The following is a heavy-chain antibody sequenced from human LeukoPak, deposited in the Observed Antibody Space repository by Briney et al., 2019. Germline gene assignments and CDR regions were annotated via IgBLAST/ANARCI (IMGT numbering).Heavy chain of an antibody. Sequence: SETLSLTCTVSGGSISSSSYYWGWIRQPPGKGLEWIGSIYYSGSTYYNPSLESRVTISVDTSKNQFSLKLSSVTAADTAVYYCARGTYDFSNYFDYWGQGTLVTVSS. CDR2: IYYSGST. CDR3: ARGTYDFSNYFDY. V-gene: IGHV4-39*01. CDR1: GGSISSSSYY. J-gene: IGHJ4*02. D-gene: IGHD4-11*01.